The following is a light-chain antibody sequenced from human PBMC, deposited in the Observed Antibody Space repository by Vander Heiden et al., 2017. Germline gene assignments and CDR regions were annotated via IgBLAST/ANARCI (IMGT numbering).Light chain of an antibody. CDR1: SSDIGSKS. J-gene: IGLJ3*02. Sequence: QSVLPQPPSASGTPGQRVTISCSGSSSDIGSKSVDWYQQFPGTAPKLLIYRDDQRPSGVPGRFSGSKSGSSASLAIGGLQSEDEAEYYCATWDDSLNDWVFGGGTKLTVL. V-gene: IGLV1-44*01. CDR3: ATWDDSLNDWV. CDR2: RDD.